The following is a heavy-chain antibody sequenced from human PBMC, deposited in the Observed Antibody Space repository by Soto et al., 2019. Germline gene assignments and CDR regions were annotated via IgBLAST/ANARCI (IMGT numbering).Heavy chain of an antibody. J-gene: IGHJ4*02. D-gene: IGHD1-26*01. CDR3: AREEMSGNWYYFDY. Sequence: AGGSLRLSCAASGFTFSSYEMNWVRQAPGKGLEWVSYISNSGSTIYYADSVKGRFTISRDNAKKSLYLQMNSLRAEDTAVYYSAREEMSGNWYYFDYWGQGTLVTVYS. V-gene: IGHV3-48*03. CDR1: GFTFSSYE. CDR2: ISNSGSTI.